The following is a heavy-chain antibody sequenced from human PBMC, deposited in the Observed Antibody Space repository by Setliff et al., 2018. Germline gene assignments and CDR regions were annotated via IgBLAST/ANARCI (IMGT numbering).Heavy chain of an antibody. CDR1: GFTFSSFW. J-gene: IGHJ4*02. Sequence: GGSLRLSCEASGFTFSSFWMAWVRQSPGRGLEWVANINQDGSGKFYVDSVKGRFTIFRDNAKNSVYLQMNSLRAEDTAVYYCASGDWFYFDCWGQGTLVTVSS. V-gene: IGHV3-7*01. CDR3: ASGDWFYFDC. D-gene: IGHD2-21*01. CDR2: INQDGSGK.